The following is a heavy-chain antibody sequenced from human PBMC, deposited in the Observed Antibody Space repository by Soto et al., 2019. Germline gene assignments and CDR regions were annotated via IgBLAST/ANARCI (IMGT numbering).Heavy chain of an antibody. J-gene: IGHJ3*02. D-gene: IGHD2-2*01. V-gene: IGHV1-69*13. CDR3: ARSMGYCSSTSCPTINAFDI. Sequence: SVKVSCKASGGTFSSYAISWVRQAPGQGLEWMGGIIPIFGTANYAQKFQGRVTITADESTSTAYMELSSLRSEDTAVYYCARSMGYCSSTSCPTINAFDIWGQGTMVTVSS. CDR2: IIPIFGTA. CDR1: GGTFSSYA.